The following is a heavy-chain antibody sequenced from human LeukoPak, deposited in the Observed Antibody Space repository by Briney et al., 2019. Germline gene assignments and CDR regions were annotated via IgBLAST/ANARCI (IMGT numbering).Heavy chain of an antibody. CDR2: IYYSGST. CDR3: ARDQVGSGSYYNWFDP. J-gene: IGHJ5*02. D-gene: IGHD3-10*01. V-gene: IGHV4-61*01. Sequence: SETLSHTCTVSGGSVSSGSYYWSWIRQPPGKGLEWIGYIYYSGSTNYNPSLKSRVTISVDTSKNQFSLKLSSVTAADTAVYYCARDQVGSGSYYNWFDPWGQGTLVTVSS. CDR1: GGSVSSGSYY.